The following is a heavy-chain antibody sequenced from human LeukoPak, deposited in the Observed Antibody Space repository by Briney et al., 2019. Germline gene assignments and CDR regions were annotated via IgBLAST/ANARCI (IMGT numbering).Heavy chain of an antibody. CDR3: ARGGAERGTRFGELLYTYYYYYMDV. CDR1: GGSISSSSYY. D-gene: IGHD3-10*01. CDR2: IYYSGST. Sequence: SETLSLTCTVSGGSISSSSYYWGWIRQPPGKGLEWIGSIYYSGSTYYNPSLKSRVTISVDTSKNQFSLKLSSVTAADTAVYYCARGGAERGTRFGELLYTYYYYYMDVWGKGTTVTVSS. J-gene: IGHJ6*03. V-gene: IGHV4-39*07.